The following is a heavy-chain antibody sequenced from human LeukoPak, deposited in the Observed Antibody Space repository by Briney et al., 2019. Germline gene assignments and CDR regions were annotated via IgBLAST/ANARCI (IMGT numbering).Heavy chain of an antibody. CDR1: GGTFSSYA. Sequence: SVEVSCKASGGTFSSYAISWVRQAPGQGLEWMGGIIPIFGTANYAQKFQGRVTITTDESTSTAYMELSSLRSEDTAVYYCARGEYDFWSGSLFPLWFDPWGQGTLVTVSS. CDR3: ARGEYDFWSGSLFPLWFDP. V-gene: IGHV1-69*05. D-gene: IGHD3-3*01. CDR2: IIPIFGTA. J-gene: IGHJ5*02.